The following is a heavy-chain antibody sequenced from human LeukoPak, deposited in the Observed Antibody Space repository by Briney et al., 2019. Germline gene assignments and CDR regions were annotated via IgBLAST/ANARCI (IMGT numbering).Heavy chain of an antibody. Sequence: PSETLSLTCAVSGGSISSGGYSWSWIRQPPGKGLEWIGYIYHSGSTYYNPSLKSRVTISVDRSKNQFSLKLSSVTAADTAVYYCAREASYGGNSDGAFDIWGQGTMVTVSS. V-gene: IGHV4-30-2*01. CDR3: AREASYGGNSDGAFDI. J-gene: IGHJ3*02. CDR2: IYHSGST. CDR1: GGSISSGGYS. D-gene: IGHD4-17*01.